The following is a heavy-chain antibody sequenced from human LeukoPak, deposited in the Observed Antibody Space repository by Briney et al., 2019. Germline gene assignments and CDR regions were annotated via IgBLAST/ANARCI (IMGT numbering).Heavy chain of an antibody. V-gene: IGHV3-74*01. CDR2: IKGDGSHT. J-gene: IGHJ4*02. D-gene: IGHD6-19*01. CDR3: AKDLSGWPIDY. Sequence: GGSLRLSCAASGFTFSNYWMHWVRQAPGKGLVWVSRIKGDGSHTIYADSVKGRFTISRDNAKNTLYLQMNSLRAEDTAVYYCAKDLSGWPIDYWGQGTLVTVSS. CDR1: GFTFSNYW.